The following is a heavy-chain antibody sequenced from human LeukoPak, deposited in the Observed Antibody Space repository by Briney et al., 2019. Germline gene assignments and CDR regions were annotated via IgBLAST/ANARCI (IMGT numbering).Heavy chain of an antibody. CDR3: ARGVIAAADSYYYYGMDV. Sequence: PGRSLRLSCAASGFTFSSYAMHWVRQAPGEGLEWVAVISYDGSNKYYADSVKGRFTISRDNAKNSLYLQMNSLRAEDTAVYYCARGVIAAADSYYYYGMDVWGQGTTVTVSS. D-gene: IGHD6-13*01. V-gene: IGHV3-30-3*01. CDR2: ISYDGSNK. J-gene: IGHJ6*02. CDR1: GFTFSSYA.